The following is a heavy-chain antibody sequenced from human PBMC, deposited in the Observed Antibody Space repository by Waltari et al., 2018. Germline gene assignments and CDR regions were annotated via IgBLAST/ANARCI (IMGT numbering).Heavy chain of an antibody. CDR1: GFTFSSYS. J-gene: IGHJ6*04. CDR2: ISSSSSYI. D-gene: IGHD5-18*01. V-gene: IGHV3-21*03. CDR3: ARDIRSYGEMDV. Sequence: VQLVESGGGVVQPGRSLRLSCAASGFTFSSYSMNWVRQAPGKGLEWVSSISSSSSYIYYADSVKGRFTISRDNAKNSLYLQMNSLRAEDTAVYYCARDIRSYGEMDVWGKGTTVTVSS.